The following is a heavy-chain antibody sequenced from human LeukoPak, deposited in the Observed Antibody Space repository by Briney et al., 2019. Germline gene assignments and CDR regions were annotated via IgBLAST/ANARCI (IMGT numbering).Heavy chain of an antibody. CDR2: INPNTGDT. V-gene: IGHV1-2*02. J-gene: IGHJ4*02. CDR1: GYSFKAYY. Sequence: ASVKVSCKASGYSFKAYYMHWVRQAPGQGLEWMGWINPNTGDTNFAQKFQGRVTKTRDTSISTAYMELRRLTSDDTAIYYCARSLSTDYWGQGTLVAVSS. CDR3: ARSLSTDY.